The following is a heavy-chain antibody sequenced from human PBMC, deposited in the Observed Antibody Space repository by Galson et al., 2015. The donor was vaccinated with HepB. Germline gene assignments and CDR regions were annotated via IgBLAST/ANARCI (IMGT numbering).Heavy chain of an antibody. Sequence: VKVSCKVSGYIFSDQYLHWLRQAPGKGPEWMGQIDPAGGETKYADNFKGRVTISADTSTDTAYLQVSSLRSEDTATYYCATGVRGYGSGKSYYSYFYMAVWGKGTTVTVSS. CDR3: ATGVRGYGSGKSYYSYFYMAV. CDR2: IDPAGGET. J-gene: IGHJ6*03. V-gene: IGHV1-69-2*01. CDR1: GYIFSDQY. D-gene: IGHD3-10*01.